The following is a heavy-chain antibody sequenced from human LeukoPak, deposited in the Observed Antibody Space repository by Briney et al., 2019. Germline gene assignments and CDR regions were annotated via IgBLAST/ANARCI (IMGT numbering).Heavy chain of an antibody. CDR1: GGTFSRYA. D-gene: IGHD6-19*01. CDR3: ARDWDIAVAFFDC. V-gene: IGHV1-2*02. CDR2: INPNSGGT. J-gene: IGHJ4*02. Sequence: ASVKVSCTASGGTFSRYAISWVRQAPGQGLEWMGWINPNSGGTNYAQKFQGRVTMTRDTSIIPAYMELSRLRSDDTAVYYCARDWDIAVAFFDCWGQGTLVTVSS.